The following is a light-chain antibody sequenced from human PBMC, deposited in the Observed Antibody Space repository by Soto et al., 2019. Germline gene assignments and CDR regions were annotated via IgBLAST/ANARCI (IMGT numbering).Light chain of an antibody. CDR2: GNS. V-gene: IGLV1-40*01. CDR3: QSYDSSLSGYV. Sequence: QFLLTQTPSVSWDPGQRVTIYCPGGSSYIGVGYDVHWYQLLPGTAPQLLLFGNSNRPAGVPDRFSGSKSGTSASLALSGIQAEDEADFYCQSYDSSLSGYVFGTGTKVSVL. J-gene: IGLJ1*01. CDR1: SSYIGVGYD.